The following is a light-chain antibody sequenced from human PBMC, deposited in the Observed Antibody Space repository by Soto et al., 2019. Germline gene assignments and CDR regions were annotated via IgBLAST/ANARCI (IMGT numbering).Light chain of an antibody. CDR3: QQYNTYSSLT. Sequence: DIHMTQSPSTLSASVLDRFTITCRASQSISSWLAWYQQKLGRAPRLLIYDASSLESGVPSRFSGSGYGTEFTLTISGLQPDDFATYYCQQYNTYSSLTFGGGTKVDIK. CDR2: DAS. V-gene: IGKV1-5*01. CDR1: QSISSW. J-gene: IGKJ4*01.